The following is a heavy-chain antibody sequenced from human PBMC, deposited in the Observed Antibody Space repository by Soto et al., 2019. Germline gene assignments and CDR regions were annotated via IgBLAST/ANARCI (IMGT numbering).Heavy chain of an antibody. J-gene: IGHJ4*02. CDR1: GFPFTSFA. V-gene: IGHV3-23*01. D-gene: IGHD2-8*01. CDR3: AKGFPRLQYGTNGWEN. CDR2: ISANGVAT. Sequence: EVQLWDSGGGLVQPGGSLRLSCAASGFPFTSFAMCWLRQAPGKVLEWVSYISANGVATSYADSVKGRLTTSRDNSKNVLYLHLNSLRAEDTAVYYCAKGFPRLQYGTNGWENWGQGTLVTFSS.